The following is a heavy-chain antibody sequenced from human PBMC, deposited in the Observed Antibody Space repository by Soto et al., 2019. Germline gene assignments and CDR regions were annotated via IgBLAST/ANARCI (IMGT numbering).Heavy chain of an antibody. D-gene: IGHD3-3*01. CDR2: IWYDGSNK. CDR1: GFTFSSYG. J-gene: IGHJ4*02. V-gene: IGHV3-33*01. Sequence: GGSLRLSCAASGFTFSSYGMHWVRQAPGKGLEWVAVIWYDGSNKYYADSVKGRFTISRDNSKNTLYLQMNSLGAEDTAVYYCARDSRYDFWSGSTEFDYWGQGTLVTVSS. CDR3: ARDSRYDFWSGSTEFDY.